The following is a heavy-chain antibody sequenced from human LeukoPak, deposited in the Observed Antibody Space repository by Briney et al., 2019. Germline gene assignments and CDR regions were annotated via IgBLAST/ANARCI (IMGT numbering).Heavy chain of an antibody. CDR1: GGSISSSSYC. CDR3: ARGYYYGSGSYTHDY. CDR2: IYYTGST. J-gene: IGHJ4*02. D-gene: IGHD3-10*01. Sequence: PSETLSLTCTVSGGSISSSSYCWGWIRQPPGKGLEWIGSIYYTGSTYYNPSLKSRVTISVDTSKNQFSLKLSSVTAADTAVYYCARGYYYGSGSYTHDYWGQGTLVTVSS. V-gene: IGHV4-39*07.